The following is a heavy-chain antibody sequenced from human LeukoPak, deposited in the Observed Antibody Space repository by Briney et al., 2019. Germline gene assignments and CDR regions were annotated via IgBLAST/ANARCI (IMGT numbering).Heavy chain of an antibody. CDR2: FDPEDGET. CDR1: GYTLTELS. J-gene: IGHJ4*02. V-gene: IGHV1-24*01. CDR3: ATGIVTVTTLIY. Sequence: GVSVKVSCKVSGYTLTELSMHWVRQAPGKGLEWMGGFDPEDGETIYAQKFQGRVTMTEDTSTDTAYMELSSLRSEDTAVYYCATGIVTVTTLIYWGQGTLVTVSS. D-gene: IGHD4-17*01.